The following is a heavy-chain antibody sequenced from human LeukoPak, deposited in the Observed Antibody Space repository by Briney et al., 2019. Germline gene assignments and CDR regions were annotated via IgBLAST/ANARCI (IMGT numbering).Heavy chain of an antibody. CDR1: GDSISRGHW. D-gene: IGHD2-21*01. V-gene: IGHV4-4*02. Sequence: SGTLSLTCAVSGDSISRGHWWNWVRRPPGKGLEWIGEIFYTGNTNYNPSLKSRVTMSVGKSKNQFSLNLTSVTATDTAVYYCARNHDWAFDYWGQGTLATVSS. J-gene: IGHJ4*02. CDR3: ARNHDWAFDY. CDR2: IFYTGNT.